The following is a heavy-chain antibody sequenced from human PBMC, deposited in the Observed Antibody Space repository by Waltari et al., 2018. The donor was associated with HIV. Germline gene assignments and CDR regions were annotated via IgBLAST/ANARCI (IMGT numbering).Heavy chain of an antibody. D-gene: IGHD3-9*01. CDR2: IHPDRSKA. Sequence: QVHLVQAGREVKRPGAYVKMSCKAYGYTFIKFDANWVRQAAGQGSEWLGWIHPDRSKAAVRNIFEDGANMTRGFSPCTAYMQMTGLPPEETAIYYCARNNSAKGNRYFYYGLDVCGQGPPVTV. V-gene: IGHV1-8*01. CDR1: GYTFIKFD. J-gene: IGHJ6*02. CDR3: ARNNSAKGNRYFYYGLDV.